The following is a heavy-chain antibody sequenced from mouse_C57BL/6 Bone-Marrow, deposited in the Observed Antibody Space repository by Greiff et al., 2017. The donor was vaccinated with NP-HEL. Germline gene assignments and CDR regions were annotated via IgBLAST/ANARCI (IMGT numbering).Heavy chain of an antibody. CDR1: GYAFTNYL. CDR3: ASNYYGSYYYAMDY. V-gene: IGHV1-54*01. J-gene: IGHJ4*01. CDR2: INPGSGGT. D-gene: IGHD1-1*01. Sequence: QVQLKESGAELVRPGTSVKVSCKASGYAFTNYLIEWVKQRPGQGLEWIGVINPGSGGTNYNEKFKGKATLTADKSSSTAYMQLSSLTSEDSALYFCASNYYGSYYYAMDYWGQGTSVTVSS.